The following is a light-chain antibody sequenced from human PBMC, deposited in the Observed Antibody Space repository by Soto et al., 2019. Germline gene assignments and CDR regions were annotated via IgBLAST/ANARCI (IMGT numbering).Light chain of an antibody. V-gene: IGLV1-47*01. Sequence: VLTQPPSVSGTPGQRVTLFCSGRSSNIGSHYVYWYQQLPGRAPKNLIFKSDQRPSGVPDRFSGSKSGTTASVAISGLRSEDEASYYCSSWDNDLTAWVFGGGTKLTVL. J-gene: IGLJ3*02. CDR2: KSD. CDR1: SSNIGSHY. CDR3: SSWDNDLTAWV.